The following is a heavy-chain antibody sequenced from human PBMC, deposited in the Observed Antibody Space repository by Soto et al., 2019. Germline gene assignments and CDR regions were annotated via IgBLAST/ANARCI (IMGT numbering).Heavy chain of an antibody. V-gene: IGHV1-69*01. Sequence: QVQLVQSGAEVKKPGSSVKVSCKASGGTFSSYAISWVRQAPGQGLEWMGGIIPIFGTANYAQKFQGRVTMTADESTSTAYMELSSLRSEDTAVYYCARALVGASPAGGRYYGMHVWGQGTTVTVSS. J-gene: IGHJ6*02. CDR2: IIPIFGTA. CDR1: GGTFSSYA. CDR3: ARALVGASPAGGRYYGMHV. D-gene: IGHD1-26*01.